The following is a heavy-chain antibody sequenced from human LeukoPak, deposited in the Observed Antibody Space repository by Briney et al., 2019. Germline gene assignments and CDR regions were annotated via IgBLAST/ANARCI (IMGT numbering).Heavy chain of an antibody. Sequence: GGSLRLSCAASGFTFSSYWMSWVRQAPGKGLEWVANIKLDGSETYYVDAVKGRFTIPRDNAKNSLYLQMNSLRAEDTAVYYCARDPVVPAAINFLNYYYCYGMDVWGQGTTVTVSS. V-gene: IGHV3-7*05. CDR2: IKLDGSET. D-gene: IGHD2-2*01. CDR3: ARDPVVPAAINFLNYYYCYGMDV. CDR1: GFTFSSYW. J-gene: IGHJ6*02.